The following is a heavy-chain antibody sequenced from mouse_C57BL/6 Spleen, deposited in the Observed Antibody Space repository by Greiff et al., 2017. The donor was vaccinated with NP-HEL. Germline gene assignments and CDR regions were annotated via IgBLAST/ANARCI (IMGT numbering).Heavy chain of an antibody. CDR1: GFTFSDYG. Sequence: EVKLMESGGGLVKPGGSLKLSCAASGFTFSDYGMHWVRQAPEKGLEWVAYISSGSSTIYYADTVKGRFTISRDNAKNTLFLQMTSLRSEDTAMYYCARRLDSSGYYAMDYWGQGTSVTVSS. J-gene: IGHJ4*01. D-gene: IGHD3-2*02. CDR3: ARRLDSSGYYAMDY. V-gene: IGHV5-17*01. CDR2: ISSGSSTI.